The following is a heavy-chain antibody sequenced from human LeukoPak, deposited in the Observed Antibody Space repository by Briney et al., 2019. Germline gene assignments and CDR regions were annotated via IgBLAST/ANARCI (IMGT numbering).Heavy chain of an antibody. Sequence: PGRSLRLSCAASGFTFCSYAMHWVRQAPGKGLEWVAVISYDGSNKYYADSVKGRFTISRDNSKNTLYLQMNSLRAEDTAVYYCARDRGAMVRGVSGPVDYWGQGTLVTVSS. CDR3: ARDRGAMVRGVSGPVDY. V-gene: IGHV3-30*04. D-gene: IGHD3-10*01. J-gene: IGHJ4*02. CDR1: GFTFCSYA. CDR2: ISYDGSNK.